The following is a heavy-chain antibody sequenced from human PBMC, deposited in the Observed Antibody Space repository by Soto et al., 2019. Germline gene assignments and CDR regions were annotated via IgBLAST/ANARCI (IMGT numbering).Heavy chain of an antibody. Sequence: ASVKVSCKASGYTFTSYAMHWVRQAPGQRLEWMGWINAGNGNTKYSQKFQGRVTITRDTSASTAYMELSSLRSEDTSVYYCARGPGGPDGPGDYWGQGTLVTVSS. CDR1: GYTFTSYA. D-gene: IGHD2-15*01. J-gene: IGHJ4*02. CDR3: ARGPGGPDGPGDY. CDR2: INAGNGNT. V-gene: IGHV1-3*01.